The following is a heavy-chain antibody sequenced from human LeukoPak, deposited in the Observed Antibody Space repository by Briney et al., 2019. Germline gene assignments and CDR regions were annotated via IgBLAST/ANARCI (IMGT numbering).Heavy chain of an antibody. CDR2: IYYSGST. CDR3: ARLGFGYNYGRPIFDY. Sequence: SETLSLTCTVSGYSIANGYQWAWIRQSPGKRLEWIGSIYYSGSTYYNPSLKSRVTISADTSKNQFSLKLSSVTAADTAVYYCARLGFGYNYGRPIFDYWGQGTLVTVSS. J-gene: IGHJ4*02. D-gene: IGHD5-18*01. CDR1: GYSIANGYQ. V-gene: IGHV4-38-2*02.